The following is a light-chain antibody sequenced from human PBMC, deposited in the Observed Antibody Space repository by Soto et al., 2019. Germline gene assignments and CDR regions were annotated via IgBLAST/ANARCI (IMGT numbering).Light chain of an antibody. V-gene: IGKV1-5*01. CDR2: DAS. CDR1: QSISSW. J-gene: IGKJ4*01. Sequence: QLTQSPSSLSASVGDRVNITCLASQSISSWLAWYQQKPGKAPKLLIYDASSLESGVPSRFSGGGYGTEFTLTISSLQLEDFATYYCQQSHTNPLTFGGGTNVDI. CDR3: QQSHTNPLT.